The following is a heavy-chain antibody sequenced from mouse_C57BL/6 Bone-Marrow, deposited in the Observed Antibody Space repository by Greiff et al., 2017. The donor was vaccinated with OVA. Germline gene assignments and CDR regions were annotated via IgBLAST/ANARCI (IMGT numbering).Heavy chain of an antibody. V-gene: IGHV1-42*01. CDR3: ARILSRWLLPDY. Sequence: VQLQQSGPELVKPGASVKISCKASGYSFTGYYMNWVKQSPEKSLEWIGEINPSTGGTTYNQKFKAKATLTVDNSSSTAYMQLKSLTSEDSAVYYCARILSRWLLPDYWGQGTTLTVSS. D-gene: IGHD2-3*01. CDR1: GYSFTGYY. CDR2: INPSTGGT. J-gene: IGHJ2*01.